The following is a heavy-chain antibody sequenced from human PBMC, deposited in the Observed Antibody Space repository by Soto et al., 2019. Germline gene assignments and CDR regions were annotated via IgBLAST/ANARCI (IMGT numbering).Heavy chain of an antibody. Sequence: QVQLQESGPGLVKSSETLSLTCSVSGDSSSTYYWGWIRQPPGKGLEWIGYINYSGRSNHNPSLKSRLSISVDASKNQVSLKLTSVTAAYTAVYYCARSYCADSVSCNWVDPWGQGTLVVVSS. J-gene: IGHJ5*02. V-gene: IGHV4-59*01. CDR3: ARSYCADSVSCNWVDP. CDR2: INYSGRS. D-gene: IGHD2-8*02. CDR1: GDSSSTYY.